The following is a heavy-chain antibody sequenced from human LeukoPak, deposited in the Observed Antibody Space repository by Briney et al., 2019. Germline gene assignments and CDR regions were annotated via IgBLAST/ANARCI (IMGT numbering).Heavy chain of an antibody. Sequence: SETLSLTCTVSGGSISSSSYYWGWIRQPPGKGLEWIGSIYYSGSTYYNPSLKSRVTISVDTSKNQFSLKLSSVTAADTAVYYCARDSEAAAGTFDYWGQGTLVTVSS. D-gene: IGHD6-13*01. CDR3: ARDSEAAAGTFDY. CDR1: GGSISSSSYY. J-gene: IGHJ4*02. V-gene: IGHV4-39*02. CDR2: IYYSGST.